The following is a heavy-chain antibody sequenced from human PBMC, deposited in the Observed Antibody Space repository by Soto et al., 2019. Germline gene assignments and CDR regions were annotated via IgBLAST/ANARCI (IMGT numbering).Heavy chain of an antibody. V-gene: IGHV3-23*01. CDR3: AKDPFNYYDSSGYGTTYYFDY. CDR2: ISGSGGST. J-gene: IGHJ4*02. D-gene: IGHD3-22*01. Sequence: EVQLLESGGGLVQPGGSLRLSCAAPGFTFSSYAMSWVRQAPGKGLEWVSAISGSGGSTYYADSVKGRFTISRDNSKNTLYLQMNSLRAEDTAVYYCAKDPFNYYDSSGYGTTYYFDYWGQGTLVTVSS. CDR1: GFTFSSYA.